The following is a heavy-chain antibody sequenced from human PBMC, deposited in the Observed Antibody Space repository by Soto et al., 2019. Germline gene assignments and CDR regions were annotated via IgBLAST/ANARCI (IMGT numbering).Heavy chain of an antibody. CDR3: AGRLTTAASLDY. CDR1: GFTVSNNH. CDR2: VHGGGST. V-gene: IGHV3-53*01. J-gene: IGHJ4*02. D-gene: IGHD3-16*01. Sequence: VQLVESGGGLIQPGGSLRLSCAASGFTVSNNHMTWVRQAAGKGLELVSFVHGGGSTSYADSVKGRFTISRDNSKNTLYLQMYSPRAEDTAIYYCAGRLTTAASLDYWCRGTLVTVSS.